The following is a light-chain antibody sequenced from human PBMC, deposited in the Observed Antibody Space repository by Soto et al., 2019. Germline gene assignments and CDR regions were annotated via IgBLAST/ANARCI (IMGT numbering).Light chain of an antibody. V-gene: IGKV3-20*01. J-gene: IGKJ1*01. CDR3: QQYGSSPWT. CDR2: GAS. CDR1: QSVSSSY. Sequence: EIVLTQSPGTLSLSPGERATLSCRASQSVSSSYLDWYQQKPGQAPRLLIYGASSRATGIPDRFSGSGSGTDVPLTISRLEPEDFAVYYCQQYGSSPWTFGQGTKVEIK.